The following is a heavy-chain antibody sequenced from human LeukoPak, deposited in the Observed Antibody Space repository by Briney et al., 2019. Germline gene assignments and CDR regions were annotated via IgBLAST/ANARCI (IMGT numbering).Heavy chain of an antibody. CDR1: GGSFSGYY. V-gene: IGHV4-34*01. Sequence: SETLSLTCAVYGGSFSGYYWSWIRQPPGKGLEWIGEINHSGSTNYNPSLKSRVTIPVDTSKNQFSLKLSSVTAADTAVYYCARGRPSSSIWRKETQSRWFDPWGQGTLVTVSS. CDR3: ARGRPSSSIWRKETQSRWFDP. J-gene: IGHJ5*02. D-gene: IGHD3-3*01. CDR2: INHSGST.